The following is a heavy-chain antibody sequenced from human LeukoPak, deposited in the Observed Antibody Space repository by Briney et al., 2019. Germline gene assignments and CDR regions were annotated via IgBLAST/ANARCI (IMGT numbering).Heavy chain of an antibody. V-gene: IGHV4-31*03. CDR1: GGSMRSSSYY. D-gene: IGHD2-2*01. CDR3: ARGGEYQLLASFDY. Sequence: SETLSLTCTVSGGSMRSSSYYWGWIRQHPGKGLEWIGYIYYSGSTYYNPSLKSRVTISVDTSKNQFSLKLSSVTAADTAVYYCARGGEYQLLASFDYWGQGTLVTVSS. J-gene: IGHJ4*02. CDR2: IYYSGST.